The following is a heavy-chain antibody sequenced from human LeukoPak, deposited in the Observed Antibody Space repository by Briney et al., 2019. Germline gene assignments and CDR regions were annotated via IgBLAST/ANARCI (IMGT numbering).Heavy chain of an antibody. Sequence: GGSLRLSCVASGFTFSSYTMHWVRQAPGKGLEWVAFIRYDGSNKYYADSVKGRFTISRDNSKNTLYLQMNSLRAEDTAVYYCAKDTPIGIAVAGTFDYWGQGTLVTVSS. CDR2: IRYDGSNK. CDR1: GFTFSSYT. V-gene: IGHV3-30*02. J-gene: IGHJ4*02. CDR3: AKDTPIGIAVAGTFDY. D-gene: IGHD6-19*01.